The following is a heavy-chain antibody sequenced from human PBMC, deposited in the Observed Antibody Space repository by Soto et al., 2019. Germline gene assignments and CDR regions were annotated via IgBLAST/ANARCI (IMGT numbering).Heavy chain of an antibody. D-gene: IGHD2-8*01. Sequence: GGSLRLSCAASGFTFSSYGMHWVRQAPGKGLEWVAVISYDGSNKYYADSVKGRFTISRDNPKNTLYLQMNSLRAEDTAVYYCAKDLVARGLYCTNGVCYSAVSYYYGMDVWGQGTTVTVSS. J-gene: IGHJ6*02. CDR1: GFTFSSYG. V-gene: IGHV3-30*18. CDR2: ISYDGSNK. CDR3: AKDLVARGLYCTNGVCYSAVSYYYGMDV.